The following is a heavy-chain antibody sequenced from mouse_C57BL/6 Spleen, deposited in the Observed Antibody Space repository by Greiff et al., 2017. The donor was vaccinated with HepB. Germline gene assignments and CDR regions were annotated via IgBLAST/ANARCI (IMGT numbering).Heavy chain of an antibody. D-gene: IGHD2-13*01. J-gene: IGHJ1*03. CDR1: GFTFTDYY. CDR2: INYDGSST. CDR3: ARKGDYWYFDV. Sequence: DVQLLESEGGLVQPGSSMKLSCTASGFTFTDYYMAWVRQVPEKGLEWVANINYDGSSTYYLDSLKSRFIISRDNARNILYLQMSSLKSEDTATYYYARKGDYWYFDVWGTGTTVTVSS. V-gene: IGHV5-16*01.